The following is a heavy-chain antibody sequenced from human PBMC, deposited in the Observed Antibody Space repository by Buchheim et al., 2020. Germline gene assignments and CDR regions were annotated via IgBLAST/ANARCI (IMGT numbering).Heavy chain of an antibody. CDR1: GGTFSSYA. V-gene: IGHV1-69*01. D-gene: IGHD5-18*01. CDR3: ARISWRADTAMVTFSGWFDP. CDR2: IIPIFGTA. J-gene: IGHJ5*02. Sequence: QVQLVQSGAEVKKPGSSVKVSCKASGGTFSSYAISWVRQALGQGLEWMGGIIPIFGTAKYAQKFQGRVTITADESTSTAYMELSSLRSEDTAVYYCARISWRADTAMVTFSGWFDPWGQGTL.